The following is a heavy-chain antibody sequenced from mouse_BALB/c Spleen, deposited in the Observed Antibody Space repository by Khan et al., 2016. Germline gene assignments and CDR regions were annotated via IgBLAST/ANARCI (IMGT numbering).Heavy chain of an antibody. CDR1: GYSITSDYA. CDR2: IIYSGST. Sequence: EVKLEESGPGLVKPSQSLSLTCTVTGYSITSDYAWNWLRQFPGNKLEWMVYIIYSGSTRTYPSLKSRIPFTRDTSKNQFFLQLNSVTTEDTATYYCARTPTAYYAMDYWGQGTSVTVSS. J-gene: IGHJ4*01. V-gene: IGHV3-2*02. D-gene: IGHD1-2*01. CDR3: ARTPTAYYAMDY.